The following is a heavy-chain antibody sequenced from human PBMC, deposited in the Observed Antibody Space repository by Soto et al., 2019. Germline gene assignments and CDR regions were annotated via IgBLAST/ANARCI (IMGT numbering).Heavy chain of an antibody. CDR2: LSGRGGNT. J-gene: IGHJ4*02. V-gene: IGHV3-23*01. D-gene: IGHD4-4*01. Sequence: EVQLLESGGGLVQPGGSLRLSCAASGFTFSSYAMTWVRQAPRERLEWVSALSGRGGNTYYADSVRGRFTISRDNSKNTMYLQMNSLRAEDTAVYYCSKGTANRGNSLLFDYWGRGALVTVSS. CDR3: SKGTANRGNSLLFDY. CDR1: GFTFSSYA.